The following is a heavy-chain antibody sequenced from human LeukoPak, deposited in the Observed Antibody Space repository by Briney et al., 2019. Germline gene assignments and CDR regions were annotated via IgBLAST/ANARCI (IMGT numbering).Heavy chain of an antibody. CDR2: IIPILGIA. D-gene: IGHD5-24*01. Sequence: GAPVKVSCKASGGTFSSYAISWVRQAPGQGLEWMGRIIPILGIANYAQKFQGRVTITADKSTSTAYMELSSLRSEDTAVYYCARVEMATIYFDYWGQGTLVTVSS. V-gene: IGHV1-69*04. CDR3: ARVEMATIYFDY. CDR1: GGTFSSYA. J-gene: IGHJ4*02.